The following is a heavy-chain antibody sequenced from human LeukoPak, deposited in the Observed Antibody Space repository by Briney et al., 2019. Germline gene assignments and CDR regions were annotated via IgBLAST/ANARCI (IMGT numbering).Heavy chain of an antibody. CDR1: GGSISSGSYS. J-gene: IGHJ2*01. CDR3: ARTTTVTHYWYFDL. D-gene: IGHD4-11*01. CDR2: FYTSGST. Sequence: SQTLSLTCTVSGGSISSGSYSWSWIRQPAGKGLEWIGRFYTSGSTNYNPSLKSRVTISADTSNNQFSLKLNSVTAADTAVYYCARTTTVTHYWYFDLWGRGTLVTVSS. V-gene: IGHV4-61*02.